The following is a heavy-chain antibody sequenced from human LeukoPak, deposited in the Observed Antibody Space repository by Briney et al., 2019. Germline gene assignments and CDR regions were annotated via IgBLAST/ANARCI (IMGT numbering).Heavy chain of an antibody. CDR2: ITGSGGST. J-gene: IGHJ4*02. CDR1: GFTFDNFA. CDR3: ARELFDFDY. D-gene: IGHD3-10*01. V-gene: IGHV3-23*01. Sequence: GGSLRLSCAPSGFTFDNFAMTWVRQAPGKGLEWVSEITGSGGSTYYADSVKGRFAISRDNSKNTLYLQMNSLRAEDTAIYYCARELFDFDYWGQGTLVTVSS.